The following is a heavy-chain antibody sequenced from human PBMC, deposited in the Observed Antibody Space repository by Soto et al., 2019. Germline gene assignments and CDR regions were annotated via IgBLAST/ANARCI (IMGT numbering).Heavy chain of an antibody. CDR2: IYYSGST. V-gene: IGHV4-39*07. J-gene: IGHJ4*02. CDR1: GGSISSSSYY. D-gene: IGHD1-1*01. CDR3: ARDALGTDY. Sequence: PSETLSLTCTVSGGSISSSSYYWGWIRQPPGKGLEWIGSIYYSGSTYYNPSLKSRVTISVDTSKNQFSLRLRSVTAADTAVYYCARDALGTDYWGQGTLVTVSS.